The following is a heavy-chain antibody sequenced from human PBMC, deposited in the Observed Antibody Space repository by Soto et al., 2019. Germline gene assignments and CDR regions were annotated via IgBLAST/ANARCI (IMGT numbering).Heavy chain of an antibody. CDR1: GGSISSYY. Sequence: SETLSLTCAVYGGSISSYYWSWIRQPPGKGLEWIGYIYYSGSTNYNPTLKSRVTISVDTSKNQFSLKLSSVTAADTAVYYCARRHGDLVDYWGQGTLVTVSS. CDR2: IYYSGST. J-gene: IGHJ4*02. V-gene: IGHV4-59*08. CDR3: ARRHGDLVDY. D-gene: IGHD4-17*01.